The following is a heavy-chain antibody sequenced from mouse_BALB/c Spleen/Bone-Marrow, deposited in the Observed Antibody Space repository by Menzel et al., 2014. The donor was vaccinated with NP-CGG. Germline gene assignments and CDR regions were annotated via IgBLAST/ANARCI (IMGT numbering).Heavy chain of an antibody. Sequence: EVKLMESGTVLARPGASVKMSCKASGYSFTSYWMYWIKQRPGQGLEWIGAIYPGNSGTSYNQNFKGKAKLTAVTSASTAYMELSSLTNEDSAVYYCTRSIITAVEFDYWGQGTSLTVSS. V-gene: IGHV1-5*01. D-gene: IGHD1-1*01. CDR2: IYPGNSGT. J-gene: IGHJ2*03. CDR3: TRSIITAVEFDY. CDR1: GYSFTSYW.